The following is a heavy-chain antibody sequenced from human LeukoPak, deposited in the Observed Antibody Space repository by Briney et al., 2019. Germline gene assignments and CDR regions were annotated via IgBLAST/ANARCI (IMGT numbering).Heavy chain of an antibody. V-gene: IGHV3-23*01. Sequence: PGGSLRFSCAASGFTFSSYGMSWVRQAPGKGLEWVSAISGSGGSTYYADSVKGRFTISRDNSKNTLYLQMNSLRAEDTAVYYCAKDWYYYDSSGYYGFFDYWGQGTLVTVSS. CDR1: GFTFSSYG. CDR2: ISGSGGST. D-gene: IGHD3-22*01. CDR3: AKDWYYYDSSGYYGFFDY. J-gene: IGHJ4*02.